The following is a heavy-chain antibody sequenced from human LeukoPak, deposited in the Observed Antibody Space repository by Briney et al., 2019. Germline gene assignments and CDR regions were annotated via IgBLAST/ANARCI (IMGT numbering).Heavy chain of an antibody. D-gene: IGHD1-1*01. CDR2: LYGDGRA. V-gene: IGHV4-28*01. CDR1: GYSISSSHW. CDR3: ARNALGTGKFDP. Sequence: PSETLSLTCGVSGYSISSSHWWGWIRQPPGKGLEWIGYLYGDGRAYYNPSLKSRVSMSVDTSKNQFSLKVNSVTAVDTAVYYCARNALGTGKFDPWGQGTLVTVSS. J-gene: IGHJ5*02.